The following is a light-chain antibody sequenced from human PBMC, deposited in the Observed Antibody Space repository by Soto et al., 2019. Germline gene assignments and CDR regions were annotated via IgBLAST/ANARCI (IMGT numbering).Light chain of an antibody. CDR1: KSVSSSY. CDR3: QQYGSSPRT. V-gene: IGKV3-20*01. J-gene: IGKJ2*01. CDR2: GAS. Sequence: EIVLTQSPGTLSLSPGERATLSCRASKSVSSSYLAWYQQKPGQAPRLLIYGASSRGTGIPDRFSGSGSGTDFTLTISRLEPEDFAVYYCQQYGSSPRTFGQGTKLEIK.